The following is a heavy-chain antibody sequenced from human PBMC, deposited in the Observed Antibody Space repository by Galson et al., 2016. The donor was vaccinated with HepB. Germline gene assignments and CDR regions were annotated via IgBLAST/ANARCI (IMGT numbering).Heavy chain of an antibody. CDR2: VYYSGST. Sequence: SETLSLTCTVSGGSVSSGSYYWGWLRQPPGKGLEWIGSVYYSGSTYYNPSLKSRVTISVDTSKNQFSLKLSSVTAADTAVYYCARRRPTYYYGMDVWGQGNTVTVSS. CDR3: ARRRPTYYYGMDV. J-gene: IGHJ6*02. CDR1: GGSVSSGSYY. V-gene: IGHV4-39*01.